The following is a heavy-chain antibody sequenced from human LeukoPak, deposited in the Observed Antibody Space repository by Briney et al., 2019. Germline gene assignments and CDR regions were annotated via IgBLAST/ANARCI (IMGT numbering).Heavy chain of an antibody. Sequence: ASVKVSCKASGYTFTSYGISWVRQAPGQGLEWMGWISAYNGNTNYAQKLQGRVTMTTDTSTSTAYIELRSLRSDDTAVYYCARDAGEDIVVVPAAMELGGDFDYWGQGTLVTVSS. CDR3: ARDAGEDIVVVPAAMELGGDFDY. CDR2: ISAYNGNT. V-gene: IGHV1-18*01. D-gene: IGHD2-2*01. CDR1: GYTFTSYG. J-gene: IGHJ4*02.